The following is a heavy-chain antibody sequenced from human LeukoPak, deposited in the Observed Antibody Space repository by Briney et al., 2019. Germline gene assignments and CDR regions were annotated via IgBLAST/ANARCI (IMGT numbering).Heavy chain of an antibody. CDR1: GGSFSGYY. V-gene: IGHV4-34*01. CDR3: ARSPYYGDYLTAFDY. CDR2: INHSGST. J-gene: IGHJ4*02. Sequence: SETLFLTCAVYGGSFSGYYWSWIRQPPGEGLEWIGEINHSGSTNYNPSLKSRVAISVDTSKNQFSLKLSSVTAADTAVYYCARSPYYGDYLTAFDYWGQGTLVTVSS. D-gene: IGHD4-17*01.